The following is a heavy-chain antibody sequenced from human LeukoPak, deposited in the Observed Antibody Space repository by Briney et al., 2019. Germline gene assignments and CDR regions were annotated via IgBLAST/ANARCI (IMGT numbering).Heavy chain of an antibody. V-gene: IGHV3-7*05. CDR1: GFTFSYYA. CDR3: ARDSGYNAFDY. CDR2: INQDGSAK. Sequence: PGGSLRLSCAASGFTFSYYAMHWVRQAPGRGLEWVANINQDGSAKTCVDSVKGRFTISRDNAKNSLYLQMNSLRAEDTAMYYCARDSGYNAFDYWGQGTLVTVSS. J-gene: IGHJ4*02. D-gene: IGHD5-12*01.